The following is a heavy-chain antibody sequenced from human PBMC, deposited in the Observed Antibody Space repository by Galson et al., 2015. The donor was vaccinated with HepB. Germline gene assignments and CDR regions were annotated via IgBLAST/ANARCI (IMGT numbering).Heavy chain of an antibody. D-gene: IGHD5-18*01. CDR2: IYWDDDK. CDR3: AHSGGDNVDTAMADY. J-gene: IGHJ4*02. CDR1: GFSLSTSGVG. Sequence: PALVKPTQTLTLTCTFSGFSLSTSGVGVGWIRQPPGKALEWLALIYWDDDKRYSPSLKSRLTITKDTSKNPVVLTMTNMDPVDPATYFRAHSGGDNVDTAMADYWGQGTLVTVSS. V-gene: IGHV2-5*02.